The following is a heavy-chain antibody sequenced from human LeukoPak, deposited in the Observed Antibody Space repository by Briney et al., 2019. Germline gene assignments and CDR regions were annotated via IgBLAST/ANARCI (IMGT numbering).Heavy chain of an antibody. CDR3: ARDSYDSSGYSY. J-gene: IGHJ4*02. CDR1: GFTVSSNY. D-gene: IGHD3-22*01. CDR2: IYSGGST. V-gene: IGHV3-53*01. Sequence: GGSLRLSCAASGFTVSSNYMSWVRQAPGKGLEWVSVIYSGGSTYYADSVKGRFTISRDNSKNTLYLQMNSLRAEDTAVYYCARDSYDSSGYSYWGQGTLVTVSS.